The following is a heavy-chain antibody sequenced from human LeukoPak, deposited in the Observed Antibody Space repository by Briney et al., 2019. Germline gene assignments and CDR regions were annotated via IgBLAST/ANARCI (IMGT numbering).Heavy chain of an antibody. CDR1: GFTFDDHG. J-gene: IGHJ4*02. D-gene: IGHD5-18*01. V-gene: IGHV3-20*01. CDR2: ITWNGGTT. CDR3: VRDRSYGAFDS. Sequence: GGSLRLSCAASGFTFDDHGMNWVRQAPGKGLEWVSGITWNGGTTGYSDSVRGRFTISRDNAKNSLYLQMNSLRAEDTAFYRCVRDRSYGAFDSWGLGTLVTVSS.